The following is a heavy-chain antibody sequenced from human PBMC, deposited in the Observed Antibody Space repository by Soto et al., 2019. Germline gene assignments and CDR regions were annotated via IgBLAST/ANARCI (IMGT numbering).Heavy chain of an antibody. CDR3: ARDRAYYDFWSGPGSCFDH. Sequence: GASVKVSCKASGYTFTSYGISWVRQAPGQGLEWMGWISAYNGNTNYAQKLQGRVTMTTDTSTSTAYMELRSLRSDDTAVYFCARDRAYYDFWSGPGSCFDHWGQGTLVTVSS. CDR2: ISAYNGNT. J-gene: IGHJ4*02. V-gene: IGHV1-18*01. CDR1: GYTFTSYG. D-gene: IGHD3-3*01.